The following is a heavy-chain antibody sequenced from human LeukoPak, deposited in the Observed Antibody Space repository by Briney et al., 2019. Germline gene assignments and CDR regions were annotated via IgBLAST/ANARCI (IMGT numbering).Heavy chain of an antibody. J-gene: IGHJ3*02. CDR1: GFTFSSYS. V-gene: IGHV3-21*04. CDR3: AKDIAAAGLHDAFDI. D-gene: IGHD6-13*01. Sequence: GGSLRLSCAASGFTFSSYSMNWVRQAPGKGLEWVSCISSSSSYIYYADSVKGRFTTSRDNAKNSLYLQMNSLRAEDTALYYCAKDIAAAGLHDAFDIWGQGTLVTVSS. CDR2: ISSSSSYI.